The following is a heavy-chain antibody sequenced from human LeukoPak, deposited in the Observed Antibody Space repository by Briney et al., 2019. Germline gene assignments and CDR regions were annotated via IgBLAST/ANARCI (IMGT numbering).Heavy chain of an antibody. D-gene: IGHD1-1*01. CDR2: INPNSGAT. CDR1: GYTFTDYY. Sequence: ASVKVSCKTSGYTFTDYYMHWVRQAPGQGLEWMGWINPNSGATNYVQEFQGRATMTRDTSVTTAYMELSGLRSDDTAVYYCAREGRDFGPHKLAGFDCWGQGTLVTVSS. CDR3: AREGRDFGPHKLAGFDC. V-gene: IGHV1-2*02. J-gene: IGHJ4*02.